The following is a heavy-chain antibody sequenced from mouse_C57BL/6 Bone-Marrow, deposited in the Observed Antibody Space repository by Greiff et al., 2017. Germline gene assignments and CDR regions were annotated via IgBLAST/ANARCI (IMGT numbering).Heavy chain of an antibody. J-gene: IGHJ3*01. CDR3: AREGVYYYGSKGAWFAY. CDR1: GYSITSGYY. CDR2: ISYDGSN. D-gene: IGHD1-1*01. V-gene: IGHV3-6*01. Sequence: EVKVEESGPGLVKPSQSLSLTCSVTGYSITSGYYWNWIRQFPGNKLEWMGYISYDGSNNYNPSLKNRISITRDTSKNQFFLKLNSVTTEDTATYYCAREGVYYYGSKGAWFAYWGQGTLVTVSA.